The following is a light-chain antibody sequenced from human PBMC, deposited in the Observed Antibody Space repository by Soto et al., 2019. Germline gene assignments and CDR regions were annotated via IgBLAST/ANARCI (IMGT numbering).Light chain of an antibody. V-gene: IGKV1-12*01. Sequence: DLQMTQSPSSVSASVGDRVTITCRASPGISSWLAWYQQKPGKAPKLLIYAASNLQSGVPSRFIGSGSGTDFTLTISSLQPEDFVTYYCQQANSFPPTFGQGTKLEIK. CDR1: PGISSW. CDR3: QQANSFPPT. J-gene: IGKJ2*01. CDR2: AAS.